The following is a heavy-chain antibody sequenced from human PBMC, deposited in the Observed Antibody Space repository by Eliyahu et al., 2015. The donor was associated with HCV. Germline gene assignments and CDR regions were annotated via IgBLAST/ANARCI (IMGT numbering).Heavy chain of an antibody. CDR3: ASGGGGIAVAGTGGWFDP. J-gene: IGHJ5*02. CDR2: XHYSGST. Sequence: QVQLQESGPGLVKPSDTLSLTCTVXGGSITTYYWGWIRQPPGKGLEWIGYXHYSGSTNYNPSLKSRVTISLDTSKNQFSLTLTSVTAADTAVYYCASGGGGIAVAGTGGWFDPWGQGTLVTVSS. V-gene: IGHV4-59*07. D-gene: IGHD6-19*01. CDR1: GGSITTYY.